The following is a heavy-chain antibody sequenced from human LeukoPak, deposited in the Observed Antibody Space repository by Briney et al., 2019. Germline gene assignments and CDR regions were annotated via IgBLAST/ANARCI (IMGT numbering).Heavy chain of an antibody. D-gene: IGHD3-10*01. J-gene: IGHJ4*02. V-gene: IGHV4-34*01. CDR1: GGSFSGYY. CDR3: ARGRTGYYGSGSYSVYFDY. Sequence: SETLSLTCAVYGGSFSGYYWSWIRQPPGKGLEWIGVINHSGSTNYNPSLKSRVTISVDTSKNQFSLKLSSVTAADTAVYYCARGRTGYYGSGSYSVYFDYWGQGTLVTVSS. CDR2: INHSGST.